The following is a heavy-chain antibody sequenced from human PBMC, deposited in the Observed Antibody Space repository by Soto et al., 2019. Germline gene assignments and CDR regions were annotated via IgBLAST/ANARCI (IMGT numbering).Heavy chain of an antibody. V-gene: IGHV1-3*01. CDR1: GYTFTSYT. Sequence: ASVKVSCKASGYTFTSYTMHWIRQAPGQRLEWMGWISGGSGNTKYSQKFQGRVTITRDTSASTAYVELSSLRSEDTAVYYCATDPVLDYWGQGTLVTVSS. D-gene: IGHD4-17*01. CDR2: ISGGSGNT. J-gene: IGHJ4*02. CDR3: ATDPVLDY.